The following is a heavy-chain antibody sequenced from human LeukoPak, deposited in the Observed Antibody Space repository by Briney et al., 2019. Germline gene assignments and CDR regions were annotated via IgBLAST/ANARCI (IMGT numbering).Heavy chain of an antibody. J-gene: IGHJ5*02. V-gene: IGHV3-33*01. Sequence: PGGSLRLSCAASGFIFSSDDMHWVRQAPGKGLEWVAVILNDGSNQYYADSVKGRFTVSRDNSKNTVFLQVNSLRADDTAVYYCARDGVNWGIDLWGQGTLVIVSS. CDR3: ARDGVNWGIDL. CDR1: GFIFSSDD. D-gene: IGHD7-27*01. CDR2: ILNDGSNQ.